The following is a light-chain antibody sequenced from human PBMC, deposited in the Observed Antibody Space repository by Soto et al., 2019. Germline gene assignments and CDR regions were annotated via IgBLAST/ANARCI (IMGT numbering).Light chain of an antibody. CDR3: QQYNSYWT. CDR2: DSS. J-gene: IGKJ1*01. V-gene: IGKV1-5*01. CDR1: QSISSW. Sequence: DIQMTQSPSTLSASVGDRVTITCRASQSISSWLARYQQRPGKAHKLLIYDSSSLESGVPSRFSGSRCVTELAFAISSLQTEDFAAYYCQQYNSYWTFGQGTKVEIK.